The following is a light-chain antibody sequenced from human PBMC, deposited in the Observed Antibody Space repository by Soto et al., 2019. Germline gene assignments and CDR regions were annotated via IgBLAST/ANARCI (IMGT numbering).Light chain of an antibody. CDR2: GVS. V-gene: IGKV3-15*01. J-gene: IGKJ1*01. CDR3: QKYNDWPPSWT. Sequence: EIVMTQSPATLSVSPGERATLSCRASQSISSNLAWHQQRPGQAPRLLIYGVSTRATGIPARFSGSGSGTDLTLTISSLQSEDFAVYYCQKYNDWPPSWTFGQGTKVEIK. CDR1: QSISSN.